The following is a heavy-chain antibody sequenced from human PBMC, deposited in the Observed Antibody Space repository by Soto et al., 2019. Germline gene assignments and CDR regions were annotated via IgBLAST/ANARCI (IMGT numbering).Heavy chain of an antibody. CDR3: ARDGSTMVRGVNINWFDL. CDR2: INAGNGDT. D-gene: IGHD3-10*01. V-gene: IGHV1-3*01. J-gene: IGHJ5*01. CDR1: GYTFTSYA. Sequence: ASVKGSCPASGYTFTSYAMHWVRQAPGQRLEWMGWINAGNGDTKYSQKFQGRVTITRDTSASTAYMELSSLRSEDTAVYYCARDGSTMVRGVNINWFDLWGQGTLVTVSS.